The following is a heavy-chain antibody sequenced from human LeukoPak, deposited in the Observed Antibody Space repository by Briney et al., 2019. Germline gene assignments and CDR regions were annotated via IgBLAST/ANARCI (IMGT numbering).Heavy chain of an antibody. CDR1: GGSISSSSYY. Sequence: SETLSLTCTVSGGSISSSSYYWGWIRQPPGKGLEWIGSIYYSGSTYYNPSLKSRVTISVDTSKNQFSLKLSSVTAADTAVYYCARGSVGRIVVVTAIYYFDYWGQGTLVTVSS. V-gene: IGHV4-39*07. J-gene: IGHJ4*02. CDR2: IYYSGST. CDR3: ARGSVGRIVVVTAIYYFDY. D-gene: IGHD2-21*02.